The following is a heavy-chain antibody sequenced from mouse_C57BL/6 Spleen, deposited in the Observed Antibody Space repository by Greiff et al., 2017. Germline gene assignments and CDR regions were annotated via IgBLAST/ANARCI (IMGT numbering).Heavy chain of an antibody. CDR3: TMGDYDDLDY. CDR2: IYPGNSDT. CDR1: GYTFTSYW. Sequence: VHVKQSGTVLARPGASVKMSCKTSGYTFTSYWMHWVKQRPGQGLEWIGAIYPGNSDTSYNQKFKGKAKLTAVTSASTAYMELSSLTNEDSAVYYCTMGDYDDLDYWGQGTTLTVSS. D-gene: IGHD2-4*01. J-gene: IGHJ2*01. V-gene: IGHV1-5*01.